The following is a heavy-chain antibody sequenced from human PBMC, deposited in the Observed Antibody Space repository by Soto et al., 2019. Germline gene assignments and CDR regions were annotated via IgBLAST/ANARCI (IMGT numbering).Heavy chain of an antibody. Sequence: GESLKISCKGSGYSFTSYWIGWVRQMPGKGLEWMGIIYPGDSDTRYSPSFQGQVTISADKSISTAYLQWSSLKASDTAMYYCARRRGSSWPYDAFDIWGQGTMVTVSS. J-gene: IGHJ3*02. D-gene: IGHD6-13*01. CDR1: GYSFTSYW. CDR3: ARRRGSSWPYDAFDI. CDR2: IYPGDSDT. V-gene: IGHV5-51*01.